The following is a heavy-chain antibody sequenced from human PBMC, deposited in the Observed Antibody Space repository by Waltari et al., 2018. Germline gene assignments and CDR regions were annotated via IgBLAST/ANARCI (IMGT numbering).Heavy chain of an antibody. CDR2: IYSGGST. J-gene: IGHJ4*02. CDR1: GFPFGRYA. Sequence: EVQLLESGGGLVQPGGSLRLSCAASGFPFGRYAMSWVRQAPGKGLEWVSVIYSGGSTYYADSVKGRFTISRDNSKNTLYLQMNSLRAEDTAVYYCAKGRGERGDYWGQGTLVTVSS. CDR3: AKGRGERGDY. V-gene: IGHV3-23*03. D-gene: IGHD3-16*01.